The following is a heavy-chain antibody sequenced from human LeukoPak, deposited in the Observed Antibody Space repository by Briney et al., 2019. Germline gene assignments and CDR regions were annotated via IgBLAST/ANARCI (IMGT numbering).Heavy chain of an antibody. CDR3: ARSVPGGSGWMGSIEY. CDR2: IGTAGDT. J-gene: IGHJ4*02. V-gene: IGHV3-13*01. Sequence: GGSLRLSCAVSGFTFSRYDMHWVRQSTGKGLEWVSGIGTAGDTFYLGSVKGRFTISRENAKNSLYLQMNSLRVGDTAVYYCARSVPGGSGWMGSIEYWGQGTLVTVP. CDR1: GFTFSRYD. D-gene: IGHD6-19*01.